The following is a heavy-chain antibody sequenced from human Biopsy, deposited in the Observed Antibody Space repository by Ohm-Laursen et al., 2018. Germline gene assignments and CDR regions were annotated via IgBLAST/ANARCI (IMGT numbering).Heavy chain of an antibody. CDR3: ARDRDRRGWFDP. J-gene: IGHJ5*02. CDR2: IYTSGIT. V-gene: IGHV4-4*07. D-gene: IGHD1-14*01. CDR1: RDSISNYY. Sequence: GTLSLTCTVSRDSISNYYWTWIRQPAGKGLEWIGQIYTSGITNYNPSLKSRVTMSVDTSKNKFSLRVSSVTAADTAVYYCARDRDRRGWFDPWGQGTLVTVSS.